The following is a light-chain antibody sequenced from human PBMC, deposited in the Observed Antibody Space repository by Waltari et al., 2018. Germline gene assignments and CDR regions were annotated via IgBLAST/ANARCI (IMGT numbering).Light chain of an antibody. Sequence: EVVSTQSPGTLSLSPGERATLSYRASQSVSRALAWYQQKPGQAPRLLNYGASIRATGIPDRFSGSGSGTDFSLTISRLEPADSAMYYCQHYVRLPATFGQGTKVEIK. CDR3: QHYVRLPAT. J-gene: IGKJ1*01. CDR1: QSVSRA. CDR2: GAS. V-gene: IGKV3-20*01.